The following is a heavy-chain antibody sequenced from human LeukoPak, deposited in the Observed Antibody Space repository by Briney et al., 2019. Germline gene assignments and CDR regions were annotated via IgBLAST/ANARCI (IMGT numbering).Heavy chain of an antibody. D-gene: IGHD3-10*01. CDR3: ARGLYSMVRGVIMTYYYYMDV. CDR2: INHSGST. V-gene: IGHV4-34*01. CDR1: GGSFSGYY. Sequence: SETLSLTCAVYGGSFSGYYWSWIRQPPGKGLEWIGEINHSGSTNYNPSLKSRVTISVDTSKNQFSLKLSSVTAADTAVYYCARGLYSMVRGVIMTYYYYMDVWGKGTMVTVSS. J-gene: IGHJ6*03.